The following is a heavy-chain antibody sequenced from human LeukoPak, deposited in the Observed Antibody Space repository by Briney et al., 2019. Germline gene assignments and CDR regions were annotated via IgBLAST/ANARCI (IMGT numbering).Heavy chain of an antibody. CDR3: AQDGTWIQLWLPN. V-gene: IGHV3-23*01. CDR1: GFTFSSYA. J-gene: IGHJ4*02. CDR2: ISNSGANT. Sequence: GGSLRLSCVVSGFTFSSYAMSWVRQAPGKGLEWVSGISNSGANTYYADSVKGRFTISRDNSKNTLFLQMNGLRAEDTAVYYCAQDGTWIQLWLPNWGQGALVTVPS. D-gene: IGHD5-18*01.